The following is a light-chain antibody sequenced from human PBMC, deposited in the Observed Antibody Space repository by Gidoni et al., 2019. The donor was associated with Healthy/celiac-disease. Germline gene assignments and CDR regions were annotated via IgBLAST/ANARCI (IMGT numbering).Light chain of an antibody. CDR1: QSISSW. Sequence: DIQMPQSPSTLSASVGDRVTITCRASQSISSWLAWYQQKPGKAPKLLIYKASSLESGVPSRFSGSGSGTEFTLPISSLQPDDFATYYCQQYNSYSTFGQGTKVEIK. J-gene: IGKJ1*01. CDR2: KAS. CDR3: QQYNSYST. V-gene: IGKV1-5*03.